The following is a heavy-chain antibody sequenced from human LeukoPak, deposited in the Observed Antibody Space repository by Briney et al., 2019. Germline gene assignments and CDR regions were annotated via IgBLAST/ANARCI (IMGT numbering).Heavy chain of an antibody. CDR1: GGSISSGDYY. D-gene: IGHD5-12*01. V-gene: IGHV4-30-4*08. Sequence: SETLSLTCTVSGGSISSGDYYWSWIRQPPGKGLEWIGYIYYSGSTYYNPSLKSRVTISVDTSKNQFSLKLSSVTAADTAVYYCASDVDPPNNWFDPWGQGTLVTVSS. CDR3: ASDVDPPNNWFDP. CDR2: IYYSGST. J-gene: IGHJ5*02.